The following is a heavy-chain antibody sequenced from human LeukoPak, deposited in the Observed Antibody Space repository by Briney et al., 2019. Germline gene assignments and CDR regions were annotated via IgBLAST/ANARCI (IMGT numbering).Heavy chain of an antibody. CDR2: ISSSSSYI. CDR1: GFTFSSYS. J-gene: IGHJ4*02. D-gene: IGHD2-8*01. Sequence: GGSLRLSCAASGFTFSSYSMNWVRQAPGKGLEWVSSISSSSSYIYYADSVKGRFTISRDNAKNSLYLQMNSLRAEDTAVYYCAREAVTNGYYFDYWSQGTLVTVSS. CDR3: AREAVTNGYYFDY. V-gene: IGHV3-21*01.